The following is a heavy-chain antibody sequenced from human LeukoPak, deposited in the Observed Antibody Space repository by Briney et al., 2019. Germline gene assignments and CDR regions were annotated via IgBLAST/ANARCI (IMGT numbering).Heavy chain of an antibody. V-gene: IGHV3-21*03. Sequence: GGSLRLACAASGFKFSVYSMNWVRQAPGSGLQWVSRITGTGSQLDDVDYADSVRGRFTISGDNGKDSLFLEMRGLRVEDTGIYFCARETGFADAFDFWGRGTLVTVSS. CDR2: ITGTGSQLDDV. CDR3: ARETGFADAFDF. CDR1: GFKFSVYS. J-gene: IGHJ3*01.